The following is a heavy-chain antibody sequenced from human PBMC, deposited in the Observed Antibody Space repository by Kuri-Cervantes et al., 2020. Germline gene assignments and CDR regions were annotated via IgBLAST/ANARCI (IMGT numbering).Heavy chain of an antibody. CDR1: GYTFTSYG. D-gene: IGHD6-13*01. CDR2: ISAYNGNT. Sequence: ASVKVSCKASGYTFTSYGISWVRQAPGQGLEWMGWISAYNGNTNYAQKLQGRVTMTRDTSISTAYMELSRLRSDDTAVYYCARDVQMVASSSWGDAFDIWGQGTMVTVSS. CDR3: ARDVQMVASSSWGDAFDI. J-gene: IGHJ3*02. V-gene: IGHV1-18*01.